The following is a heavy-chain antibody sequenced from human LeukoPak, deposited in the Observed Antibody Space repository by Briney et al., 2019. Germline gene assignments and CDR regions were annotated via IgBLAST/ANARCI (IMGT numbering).Heavy chain of an antibody. J-gene: IGHJ5*02. D-gene: IGHD2-15*01. V-gene: IGHV1-2*02. Sequence: ASVKVSCKASRYTFTRYYMHWVRQAPGQGLEWIGWINPNSCGTNYAQEFQGRVTMTRDTYISTAYMELSRLRSDDTAAYYCARDGNYCSGGSCYSSWFDPWGQGTLVTVSS. CDR3: ARDGNYCSGGSCYSSWFDP. CDR1: RYTFTRYY. CDR2: INPNSCGT.